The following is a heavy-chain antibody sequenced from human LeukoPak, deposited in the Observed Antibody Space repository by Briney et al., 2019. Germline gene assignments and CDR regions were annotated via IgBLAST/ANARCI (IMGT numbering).Heavy chain of an antibody. J-gene: IGHJ4*02. D-gene: IGHD3-9*01. Sequence: GASVKVSCKASGYTFTGYYIHWVRQAPGQGLEWMGWINPNSGGTNYAQKFQGRVTMTRDTSTSTVYMELSSLRSEDTAVYYCARCGEPSYDILTGYSRFDFWGQGTLVTVSS. CDR3: ARCGEPSYDILTGYSRFDF. CDR1: GYTFTGYY. CDR2: INPNSGGT. V-gene: IGHV1-2*02.